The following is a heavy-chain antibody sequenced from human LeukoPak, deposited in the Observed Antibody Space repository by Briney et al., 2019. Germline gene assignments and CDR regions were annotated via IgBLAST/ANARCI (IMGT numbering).Heavy chain of an antibody. CDR3: ARASVPAASDY. CDR1: GGSVSSGSYY. D-gene: IGHD2-2*01. Sequence: PSETLSLTCTVSGGSVSSGSYYWSWIRQPPGTGLEWIGYIYYSGSTNYNPSLKSRVTISVDTSKNQFSLKLSSVTAADTAVYYCARASVPAASDYWGQGTLVTVSS. J-gene: IGHJ4*02. CDR2: IYYSGST. V-gene: IGHV4-61*01.